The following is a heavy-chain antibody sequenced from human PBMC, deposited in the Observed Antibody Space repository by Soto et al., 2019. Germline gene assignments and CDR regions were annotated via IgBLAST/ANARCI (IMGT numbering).Heavy chain of an antibody. CDR1: GFTFSSYG. Sequence: ESGGGVVQPGRSLRLSCAASGFTFSSYGMHWVRQAPGKGLEWVAVISYDGGNKYYADSVKGRFTISRDNSKNTLYLQMNSLRAEDTAVYYCAKEEGIVASQFDYWGQGTLVTVSS. CDR2: ISYDGGNK. D-gene: IGHD5-12*01. J-gene: IGHJ4*02. V-gene: IGHV3-30*18. CDR3: AKEEGIVASQFDY.